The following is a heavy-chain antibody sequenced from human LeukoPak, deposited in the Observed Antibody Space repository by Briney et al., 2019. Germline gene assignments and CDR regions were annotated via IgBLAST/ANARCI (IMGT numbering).Heavy chain of an antibody. CDR3: ARGARGYGGNSGAFDY. J-gene: IGHJ4*02. D-gene: IGHD4-23*01. CDR2: ISWDGGST. V-gene: IGHV3-43D*03. CDR1: GFTFDDYA. Sequence: PGGSLRLSCAASGFTFDDYATHWVRQAPGKGLEWVSLISWDGGSTYYADSVKGRFTISRDNSKNTLYLQMNSLRAEDTAVYYCARGARGYGGNSGAFDYWGQGTLVTVSS.